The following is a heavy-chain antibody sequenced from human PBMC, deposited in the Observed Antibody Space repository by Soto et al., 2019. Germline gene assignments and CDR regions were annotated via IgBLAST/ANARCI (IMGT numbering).Heavy chain of an antibody. CDR3: ARELNDYGDYGWFDP. J-gene: IGHJ5*02. CDR1: GGSISSYY. D-gene: IGHD4-17*01. V-gene: IGHV4-59*01. Sequence: SETLSLTCTVSGGSISSYYWSWIRQPPGKGLEWIGYIYYSGSTNYNPSLKSRVTISVDTSKNQFSLKLSYVTAADTAVYYCARELNDYGDYGWFDPWGQGTLVTVSS. CDR2: IYYSGST.